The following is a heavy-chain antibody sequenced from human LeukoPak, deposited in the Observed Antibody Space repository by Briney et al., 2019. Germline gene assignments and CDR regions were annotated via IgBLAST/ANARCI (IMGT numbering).Heavy chain of an antibody. D-gene: IGHD3-3*01. CDR2: IYYSGST. J-gene: IGHJ6*02. V-gene: IGHV4-31*03. CDR1: GGSISSGGYY. Sequence: PSETLSLTCTVSGGSISSGGYYWSWIRQHPGKGLEWIGYIYYSGSTYYNPSLKSRVTISVDTSKNQFYLKLSSVTAADTAVYYCARDKLSESITIFGVVIRTYYGMDVWGQGTTVTVSS. CDR3: ARDKLSESITIFGVVIRTYYGMDV.